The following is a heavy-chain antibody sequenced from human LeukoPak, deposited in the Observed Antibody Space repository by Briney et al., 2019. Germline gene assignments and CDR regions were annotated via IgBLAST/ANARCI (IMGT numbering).Heavy chain of an antibody. J-gene: IGHJ4*02. CDR2: ISGDGGIT. CDR3: AKDLSYYGSGSTFDY. CDR1: GFTFDDYA. Sequence: GGSLRLSCTASGFTFDDYAMHWVRQAPGKGLDWVSLISGDGGITYYAGSVKGRFTISRDNSKNSLYLQMNSLRAEDTAVYYCAKDLSYYGSGSTFDYWGQGTLVTVSS. V-gene: IGHV3-43*02. D-gene: IGHD3-10*01.